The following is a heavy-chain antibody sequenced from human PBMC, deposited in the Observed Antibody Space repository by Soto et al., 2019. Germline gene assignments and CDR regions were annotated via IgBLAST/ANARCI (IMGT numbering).Heavy chain of an antibody. J-gene: IGHJ6*02. CDR3: ARDPGDPPYYYYGMDV. CDR1: GGTFSSYA. V-gene: IGHV1-69*01. Sequence: QVQLVQSGAEVKKTGSSVKVSCKAYGGTFSSYAISWVRQAPGQGLEWMGGIIPIFGTANSAKKFQGRVTMTADESTGTAYMELSSLRSEDTAVYYCARDPGDPPYYYYGMDVWGQGTTVTVSS. CDR2: IIPIFGTA.